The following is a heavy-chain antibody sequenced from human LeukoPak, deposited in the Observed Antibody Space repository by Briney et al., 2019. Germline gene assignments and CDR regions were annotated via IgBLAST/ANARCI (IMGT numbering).Heavy chain of an antibody. D-gene: IGHD2-21*02. V-gene: IGHV4-38-2*02. Sequence: KSSETLSLTCTVSGYSISSGYYWGWIRQPPGKGLEWIGSIYHSGSTYYNPSLRSRVIVSVDTSKNHFSLKMSSVTAADTAVYYCARDLASCAGDCYSDGFDYWGQGALVTVPS. CDR3: ARDLASCAGDCYSDGFDY. CDR2: IYHSGST. CDR1: GYSISSGYY. J-gene: IGHJ4*02.